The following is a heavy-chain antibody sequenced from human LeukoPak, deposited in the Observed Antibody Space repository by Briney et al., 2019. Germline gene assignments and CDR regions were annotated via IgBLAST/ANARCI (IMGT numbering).Heavy chain of an antibody. CDR1: GFTFSSYA. D-gene: IGHD3/OR15-3a*01. J-gene: IGHJ4*02. CDR3: AKDKGIATLDFDYWGFEY. Sequence: GRSLRLSCAASGFTFSSYAMHWVRQAPGKGLEWMAVISYDGSNKYYADSVKGRFTISRDNSKNTLSLQMNSLRAEDMAVYYCAKDKGIATLDFDYWGFEYWGQGTLVTVSS. CDR2: ISYDGSNK. V-gene: IGHV3-30-3*01.